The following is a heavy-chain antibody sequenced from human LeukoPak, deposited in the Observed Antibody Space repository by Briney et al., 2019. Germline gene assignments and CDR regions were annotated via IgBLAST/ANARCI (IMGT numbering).Heavy chain of an antibody. V-gene: IGHV3-13*01. CDR2: IGTAGDT. CDR3: ARGGYSYGNEGFDY. J-gene: IGHJ4*02. D-gene: IGHD5-18*01. CDR1: GFTFSSYD. Sequence: GGSLRLSCAASGFTFSSYDMHWVRHATGKGLEWVSAIGTAGDTYYPGSVKGRFTISRENAKNSLYLQMNSLRAGDTAVYYCARGGYSYGNEGFDYWGQGTLVTVSS.